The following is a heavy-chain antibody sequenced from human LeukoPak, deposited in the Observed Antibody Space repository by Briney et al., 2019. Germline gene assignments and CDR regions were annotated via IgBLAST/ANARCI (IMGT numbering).Heavy chain of an antibody. Sequence: SETLSLTCTVSGYSISSGYYWGWIRQPPGKGLEWIGSIYHSGSTYYNPSLKSRVTISVDTSKNQFSLKLSSVTAADTAVYYCARVYYSRSYDYWYFDLWGRGTLVTVSS. CDR1: GYSISSGYY. D-gene: IGHD6-13*01. V-gene: IGHV4-38-2*02. J-gene: IGHJ2*01. CDR2: IYHSGST. CDR3: ARVYYSRSYDYWYFDL.